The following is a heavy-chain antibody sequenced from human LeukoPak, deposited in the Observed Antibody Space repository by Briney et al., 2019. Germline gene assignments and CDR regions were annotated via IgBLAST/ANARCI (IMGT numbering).Heavy chain of an antibody. V-gene: IGHV3-74*01. Sequence: PGGSLRLSCAASGFTFSSYWMHWLRQAPGKGLVWVSRINSDGSSTSYADSVKGRFTISRDNAKNTLYLQMNSLRAEDTAVYYCAREYSSGWYFDYWGQGTLVTVSS. J-gene: IGHJ4*02. D-gene: IGHD6-19*01. CDR1: GFTFSSYW. CDR2: INSDGSST. CDR3: AREYSSGWYFDY.